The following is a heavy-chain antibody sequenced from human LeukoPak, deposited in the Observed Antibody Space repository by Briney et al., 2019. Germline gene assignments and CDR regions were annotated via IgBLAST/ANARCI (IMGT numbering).Heavy chain of an antibody. J-gene: IGHJ6*02. D-gene: IGHD5-18*01. CDR3: AKTFSYGYADYYYYGMDV. V-gene: IGHV3-23*01. CDR2: ISGSGGST. Sequence: GGSLRLSCAASGFTLSSYAMSWVRQAPGKGLEWVSAISGSGGSTYYADSVKGRFTISRDNSKNTLYLQMNSLRAEDTAVYYCAKTFSYGYADYYYYGMDVWGQGTTVTVSS. CDR1: GFTLSSYA.